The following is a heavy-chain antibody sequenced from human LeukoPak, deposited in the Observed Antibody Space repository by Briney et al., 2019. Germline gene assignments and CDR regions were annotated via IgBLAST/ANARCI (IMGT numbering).Heavy chain of an antibody. J-gene: IGHJ5*02. CDR2: INPNSGGT. CDR1: GYTFTGYY. V-gene: IGHV1-2*02. D-gene: IGHD6-19*01. Sequence: ASVKVSCKASGYTFTGYYMHWVRQAPGQGLEWMGWINPNSGGTNYAQKFQGRVTMTRDTSISTAYMELSRPRSDDTAVYYCASHSSGIGAFDPWGQGTLVTVSS. CDR3: ASHSSGIGAFDP.